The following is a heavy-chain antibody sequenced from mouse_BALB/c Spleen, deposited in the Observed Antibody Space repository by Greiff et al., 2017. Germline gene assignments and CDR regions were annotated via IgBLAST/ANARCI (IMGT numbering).Heavy chain of an antibody. CDR1: GYSITSDYA. CDR2: ISYSGST. CDR3: ARLELWLRRNYAIDY. D-gene: IGHD2-2*01. Sequence: DVQLQESGPGLVKPSQSLSLTCTVTGYSITSDYAWNWIRQFPGNKLEWMGYISYSGSTSYNPSLKSRISITRDTSKNQFFLQLNSVTTEDTATYTCARLELWLRRNYAIDYWGQGTSVTVSS. V-gene: IGHV3-2*02. J-gene: IGHJ4*01.